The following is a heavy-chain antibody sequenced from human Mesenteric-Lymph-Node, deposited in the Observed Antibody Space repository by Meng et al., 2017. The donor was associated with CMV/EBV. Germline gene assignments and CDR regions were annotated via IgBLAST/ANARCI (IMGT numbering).Heavy chain of an antibody. CDR1: EYRFTNYW. D-gene: IGHD3-9*01. CDR3: ASSRRYYDILTGYKYFYHGMDV. CDR2: IYPGDSDI. Sequence: GESLKISCKGSEYRFTNYWIGWVRQMPGKGLEWMGIIYPGDSDIRYGPSFQGQVTISADKSSTTAYLQWSRLRASDTAIYYCASSRRYYDILTGYKYFYHGMDVWGQGTTVTVSS. J-gene: IGHJ6*02. V-gene: IGHV5-51*01.